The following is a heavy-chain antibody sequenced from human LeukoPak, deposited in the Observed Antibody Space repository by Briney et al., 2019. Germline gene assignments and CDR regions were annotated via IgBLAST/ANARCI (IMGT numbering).Heavy chain of an antibody. D-gene: IGHD5-18*01. V-gene: IGHV1-8*01. J-gene: IGHJ4*02. Sequence: ASVKVSCKASGYTFTTYDINWVRQATGQGLEWMGWMNPNSGNTGYAQKFQGRVTMTRNTSISTAFMALSGLRSEDTAVYFCARRNTAMVAGLDYWGQGSLVTVSS. CDR2: MNPNSGNT. CDR3: ARRNTAMVAGLDY. CDR1: GYTFTTYD.